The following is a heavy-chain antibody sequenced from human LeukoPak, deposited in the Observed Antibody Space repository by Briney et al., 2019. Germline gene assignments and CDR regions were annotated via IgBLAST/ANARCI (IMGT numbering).Heavy chain of an antibody. Sequence: GRSLRLSCAASGFTFSSYGMHWVRQAPGKGLEWVAVIWYDGSNKYYADSVKGRFTISRDNSKNTLYLQMNSLRAEDTAVYYCAGVSTQGFYGMDVWGQGTMVTVSS. CDR2: IWYDGSNK. J-gene: IGHJ6*02. CDR3: AGVSTQGFYGMDV. CDR1: GFTFSSYG. V-gene: IGHV3-33*01.